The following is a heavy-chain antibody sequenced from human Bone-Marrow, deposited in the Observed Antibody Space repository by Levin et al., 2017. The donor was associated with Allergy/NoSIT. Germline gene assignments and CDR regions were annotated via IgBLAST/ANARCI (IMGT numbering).Heavy chain of an antibody. CDR2: VNPNSGGT. CDR3: AKNPSWNSPIFDF. D-gene: IGHD1-7*01. CDR1: GYTFTDFF. V-gene: IGHV1-2*06. J-gene: IGHJ4*02. Sequence: ASVKVSCKASGYTFTDFFMHWVRQAPGQGLEWMGRVNPNSGGTKYAQKFQDRVTMTRDTSTSTGYMELSSLTPDDTAVYFFAKNPSWNSPIFDFWGQGTLVAVSS.